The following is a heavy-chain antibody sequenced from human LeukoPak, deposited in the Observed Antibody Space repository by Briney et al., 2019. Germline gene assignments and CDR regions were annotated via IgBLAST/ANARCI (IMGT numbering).Heavy chain of an antibody. V-gene: IGHV4-59*01. CDR3: ARERRTSYYGSGTYYYGMDV. CDR2: IYYSGST. CDR1: GGSISSYY. D-gene: IGHD3-10*01. J-gene: IGHJ6*02. Sequence: PSETLSLTCTVSGGSISSYYWSWIRQPPGKGLEWIGYIYYSGSTNYNPSLKSRVTISVDTSKNQSSLKLSSVTAADTAVYYCARERRTSYYGSGTYYYGMDVWGQGTTVTVSS.